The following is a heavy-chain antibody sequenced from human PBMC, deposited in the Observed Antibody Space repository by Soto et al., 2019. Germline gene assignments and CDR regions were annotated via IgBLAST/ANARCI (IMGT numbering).Heavy chain of an antibody. D-gene: IGHD3-3*01. CDR3: ARERSGSNPYYFDY. V-gene: IGHV3-53*01. Sequence: GGSLRLSCAASGFTVSSNYMSWVRQAPGEGLEWVSVIYSGGSTYYADSVKGRFTISRDNSKNTLYLQMNSLRAEDTAVYYCARERSGSNPYYFDYWGQGTLVTVSS. CDR1: GFTVSSNY. CDR2: IYSGGST. J-gene: IGHJ4*02.